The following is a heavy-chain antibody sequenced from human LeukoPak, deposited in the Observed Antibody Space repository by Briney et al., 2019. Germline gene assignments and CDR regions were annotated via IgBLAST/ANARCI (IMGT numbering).Heavy chain of an antibody. Sequence: SETLSLTCAVYGGSFRGYYWSWIRQPPGKGLEWIGEINHSGSTNYNPSLKSRVTISVDTSKHQFSLKLSSVTAADTAVYYCARLFEVVDAFDIWGQGTMVTVSS. CDR1: GGSFRGYY. V-gene: IGHV4-34*01. CDR3: ARLFEVVDAFDI. CDR2: INHSGST. D-gene: IGHD2-21*01. J-gene: IGHJ3*02.